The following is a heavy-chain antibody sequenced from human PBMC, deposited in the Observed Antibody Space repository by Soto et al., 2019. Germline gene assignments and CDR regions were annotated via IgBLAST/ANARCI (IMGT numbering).Heavy chain of an antibody. D-gene: IGHD1-1*01. CDR3: ARRGNFDWFDS. CDR1: RGSISSSDYY. Sequence: QLQLQESGPGLVKPSETLSLTCTVSRGSISSSDYYWGWIRQPPGKGLEWLGNIYYSGSTYYNPPLKSRVTLSVDTSKNQFSLKLSSVAAADTAVYYCARRGNFDWFDSWGQGSLVTVSS. V-gene: IGHV4-39*01. CDR2: IYYSGST. J-gene: IGHJ5*01.